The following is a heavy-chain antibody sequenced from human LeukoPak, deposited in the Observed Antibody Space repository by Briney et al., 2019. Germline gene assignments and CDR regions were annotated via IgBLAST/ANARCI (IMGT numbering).Heavy chain of an antibody. CDR1: GGSISNSQYY. J-gene: IGHJ3*02. D-gene: IGHD1-1*01. CDR3: ARLRARDDTFDI. CDR2: IYYSGSP. Sequence: SETLSLTCTASGGSISNSQYYGGWIRQPPGKGLEWIGIIYYSGSPYYNPSLKSRVTISVDTSKNQFSLNLDSVTASDTAVFYCARLRARDDTFDIWRQGTMVSVSS. V-gene: IGHV4-39*01.